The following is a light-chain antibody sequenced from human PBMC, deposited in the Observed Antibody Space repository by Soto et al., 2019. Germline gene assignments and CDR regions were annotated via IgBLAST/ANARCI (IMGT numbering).Light chain of an antibody. CDR3: HVWDSSSDHYV. V-gene: IGLV3-21*02. CDR1: NIGGKS. Sequence: SYELTQPPSVSVAPGQTARITCGGNNIGGKSVHWYQQKPGQAPVLVVYDDSDRPSGIPDRFSGSNSGDTATLTIRRVEAGDEADYYCHVWDSSSDHYVLGTGTK. CDR2: DDS. J-gene: IGLJ1*01.